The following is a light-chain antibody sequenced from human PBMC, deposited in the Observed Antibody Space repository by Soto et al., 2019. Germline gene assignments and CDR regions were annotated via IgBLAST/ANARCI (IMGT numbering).Light chain of an antibody. V-gene: IGKV3-20*01. CDR3: QQYESSPTT. Sequence: EIVLTQSPGTLSLSPGERATLSCRPSQSVSGTYLAWYQQKPGQAPRLLIYGASSRATGIPDRFSGSGSGTDFTLTISRLEPEDFAVYYCQQYESSPTTFGGGTKVEIK. CDR1: QSVSGTY. J-gene: IGKJ4*01. CDR2: GAS.